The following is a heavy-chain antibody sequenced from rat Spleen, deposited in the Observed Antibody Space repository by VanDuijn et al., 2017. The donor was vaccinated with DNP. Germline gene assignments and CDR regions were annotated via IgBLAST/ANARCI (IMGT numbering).Heavy chain of an antibody. J-gene: IGHJ2*01. CDR1: GFTFSDYN. Sequence: EVQLVESGGSLVQPGGSLKLSCAASGFTFSDYNMAWVRQAPKKGLDWVATIVHDGGTTYYGDSVKGRFTISRDNAKDTQYLQMDSLRSEDTATYYCTKDAFDYWGQGVMVTVSS. V-gene: IGHV5S10*01. CDR2: IVHDGGTT. CDR3: TKDAFDY.